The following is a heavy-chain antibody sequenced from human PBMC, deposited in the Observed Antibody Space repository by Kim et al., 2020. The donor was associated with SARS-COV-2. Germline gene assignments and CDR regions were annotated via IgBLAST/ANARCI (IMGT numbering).Heavy chain of an antibody. V-gene: IGHV3-21*01. D-gene: IGHD3-10*01. CDR2: YI. Sequence: YIYYADSVKGRFTISRDNAKNSLYLQMNSLRAEDTAVYYCASLVRGVYDYWGQGTLVTVSS. CDR3: ASLVRGVYDY. J-gene: IGHJ4*02.